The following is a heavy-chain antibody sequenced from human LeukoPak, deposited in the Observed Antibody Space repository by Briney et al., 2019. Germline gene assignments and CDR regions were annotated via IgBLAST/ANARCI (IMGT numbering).Heavy chain of an antibody. CDR2: IRYDGSNK. V-gene: IGHV3-30*02. CDR3: AKGWIYCSSTSCYEDYYGMDV. J-gene: IGHJ6*02. CDR1: GFTFSSYG. Sequence: GGSLRLSCAASGFTFSSYGMHWVRQAPGKGLEWVAFIRYDGSNKYYADSAKGRFTISRDNSKNTLYLQMNSLRAEDTAVYYCAKGWIYCSSTSCYEDYYGMDVWGQGTTVTVSS. D-gene: IGHD2-2*01.